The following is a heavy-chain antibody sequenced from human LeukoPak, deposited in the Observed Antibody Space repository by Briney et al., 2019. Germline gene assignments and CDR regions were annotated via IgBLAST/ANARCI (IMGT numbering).Heavy chain of an antibody. CDR3: ARVGKGSSGWYYYYGMDV. V-gene: IGHV3-7*01. D-gene: IGHD6-19*01. J-gene: IGHJ6*02. Sequence: PGGSLRLSCAASGFTFSSYWMSWVRQAPGKGLEWVANIKQDGSEKYYVDSVKGRFTISRDNAKNSLYLQMNSLRAEDTAVYYCARVGKGSSGWYYYYGMDVWGQGTTVTVSS. CDR1: GFTFSSYW. CDR2: IKQDGSEK.